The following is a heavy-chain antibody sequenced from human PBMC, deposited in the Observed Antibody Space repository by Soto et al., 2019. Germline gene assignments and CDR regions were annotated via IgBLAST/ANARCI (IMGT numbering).Heavy chain of an antibody. J-gene: IGHJ4*02. CDR3: ARETVSGSYRFDS. Sequence: QVQLQESGPGLVKPSETLSLTCTVSGGSISNYYWSWIRRPAGEGLEWFGRIHGTGRTNYNPSLKSRVTLSVDTSKSHFSLILSSVTAADTAVYYCARETVSGSYRFDSWGQGTLVTVSS. CDR2: IHGTGRT. V-gene: IGHV4-4*07. D-gene: IGHD3-16*02. CDR1: GGSISNYY.